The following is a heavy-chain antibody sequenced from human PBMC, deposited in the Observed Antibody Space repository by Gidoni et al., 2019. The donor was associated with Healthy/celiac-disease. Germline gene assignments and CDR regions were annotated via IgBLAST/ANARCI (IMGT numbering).Heavy chain of an antibody. Sequence: EVQLVQSGAEVKKPGESLKISCKGSGYSFTSYWVVWVRQMPGKGMEWMVIIYPGDSDTRYSPSFQGQVTISADKSISTAYLQWSSLKASDTAMYYCARHVRGVIGPYYYMDVWGKGTTVTVSS. D-gene: IGHD3-10*02. V-gene: IGHV5-51*01. CDR2: IYPGDSDT. CDR1: GYSFTSYW. J-gene: IGHJ6*03. CDR3: ARHVRGVIGPYYYMDV.